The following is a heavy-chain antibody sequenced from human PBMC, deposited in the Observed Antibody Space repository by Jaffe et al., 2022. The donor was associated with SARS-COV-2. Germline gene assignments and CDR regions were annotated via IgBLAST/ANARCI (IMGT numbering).Heavy chain of an antibody. CDR3: ARGFDQRSTWFDP. CDR2: ISGYNGNT. J-gene: IGHJ5*02. V-gene: IGHV1-18*01. D-gene: IGHD3-9*01. CDR1: GYTFSNYG. Sequence: QVQLVQSGAEVKKPGASVKVSCKASGYTFSNYGISWVRQAPGQRLEWMGWISGYNGNTHYAQKLQDRVTVTADTSTSTAYLELRSLRSDDTAMYYCARGFDQRSTWFDPWGQGTLVTVSS.